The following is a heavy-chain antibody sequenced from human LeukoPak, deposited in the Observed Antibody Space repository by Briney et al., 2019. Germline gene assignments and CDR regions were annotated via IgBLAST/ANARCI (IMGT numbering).Heavy chain of an antibody. J-gene: IGHJ3*02. CDR2: INHSGSA. CDR1: GVSFSGYD. V-gene: IGHV4-34*01. D-gene: IGHD5-18*01. Sequence: SETLSLTCAVYGVSFSGYDGSWIRQPPGKGLGGSGEINHSGSANYNPSLKSRGTISVDTSKTQFSLKLSSVTAADTAVYYCARGDPAMAQGRAFDIWGQGTMVTVSS. CDR3: ARGDPAMAQGRAFDI.